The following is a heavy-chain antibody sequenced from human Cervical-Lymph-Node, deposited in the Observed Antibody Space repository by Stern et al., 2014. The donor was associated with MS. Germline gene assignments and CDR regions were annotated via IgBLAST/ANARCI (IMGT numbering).Heavy chain of an antibody. CDR3: ARDDRTSWYGGMPH. V-gene: IGHV3-33*01. CDR1: GFTFSGYG. Sequence: VKLVEYGGGAVQPGRSLRLSCATSGFTFSGYGMYWVRQAPGKGLELVAISWSDGTKEYYADSVKGRFTISRDNSKNTLYLQMTSLRAEDTAVYYCARDDRTSWYGGMPHWGQGTLVTVSS. J-gene: IGHJ4*02. D-gene: IGHD6-13*01. CDR2: SWSDGTKE.